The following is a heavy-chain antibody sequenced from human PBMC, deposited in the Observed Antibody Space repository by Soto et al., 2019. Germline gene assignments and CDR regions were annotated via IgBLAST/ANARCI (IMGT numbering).Heavy chain of an antibody. CDR1: GVSLNDATMG. CDR2: IFSNDDK. D-gene: IGHD2-15*01. V-gene: IGHV2-26*01. Sequence: QVTLKESGPVLVKPTETLTLTCTVSGVSLNDATMGVSWIRQPPGKALEWLANIFSNDDKSYTTSLKSRLTISKDTSKSQVVLTMTNMDPVDTATYYCARIFRACYFVDWGQGTLVTVSS. CDR3: ARIFRACYFVD. J-gene: IGHJ4*02.